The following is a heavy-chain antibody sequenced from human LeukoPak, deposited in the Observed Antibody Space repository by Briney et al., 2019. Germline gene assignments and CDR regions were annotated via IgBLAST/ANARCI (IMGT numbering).Heavy chain of an antibody. J-gene: IGHJ6*02. CDR1: GFTFDDYA. CDR2: ISSSGSTI. CDR3: ARQGGNIVVVPAAIAYYGMDV. V-gene: IGHV3-48*03. Sequence: PGGSLRLSCAASGFTFDDYAMHWVRQAPGKGLEWVSYISSSGSTIYYADSVKGRLTISRDNAKNSLYLQMNSLRAEDTAVYYCARQGGNIVVVPAAIAYYGMDVWGQGTTITVSS. D-gene: IGHD2-2*01.